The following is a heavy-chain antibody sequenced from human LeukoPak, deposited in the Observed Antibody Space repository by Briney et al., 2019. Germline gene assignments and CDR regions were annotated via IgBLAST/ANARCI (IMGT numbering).Heavy chain of an antibody. CDR2: ISSSSSYI. D-gene: IGHD3-3*01. V-gene: IGHV3-21*01. CDR3: ASSPSEWLLYGGNEYDY. Sequence: PGGSLRLSCAASGFTFSSYSMNWVRQAPGKGLEWVSSISSSSSYIYYADSVKGRFTISRDNAKNSLYPQMNSLRAEDTAVYYCASSPSEWLLYGGNEYDYWGQGTLVTVSS. CDR1: GFTFSSYS. J-gene: IGHJ4*02.